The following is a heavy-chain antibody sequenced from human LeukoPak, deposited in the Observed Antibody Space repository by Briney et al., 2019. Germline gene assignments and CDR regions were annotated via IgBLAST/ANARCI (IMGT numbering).Heavy chain of an antibody. J-gene: IGHJ4*02. CDR2: IYYSGST. CDR3: ARLEMGFGDYDLFDY. V-gene: IGHV4-59*01. CDR1: GGSISSYY. D-gene: IGHD4-17*01. Sequence: PSETLSLTCTVSGGSISSYYWSWIRQPPGKGLEWIGYIYYSGSTNYNPSLKSRVTISVDTSKNQFSLKLSSVTAADTAVYYCARLEMGFGDYDLFDYWGQGTLVTVSS.